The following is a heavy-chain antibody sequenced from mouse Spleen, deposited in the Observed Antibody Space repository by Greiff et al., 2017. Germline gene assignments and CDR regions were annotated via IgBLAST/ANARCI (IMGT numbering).Heavy chain of an antibody. D-gene: IGHD2-10*02. V-gene: IGHV14-1*02. Sequence: EVKLVESGAELVRPGALVKLSCKASGFNIKDYYMHWVKQRPEQGLEWIGWIDPENGNTIYDPKFQGKASITADTSSNTAYLQLSSLTSEDTAVYYCAGGYGNYEGVAYWGQGTLVTVSA. CDR2: IDPENGNT. J-gene: IGHJ3*01. CDR1: GFNIKDYY. CDR3: AGGYGNYEGVAY.